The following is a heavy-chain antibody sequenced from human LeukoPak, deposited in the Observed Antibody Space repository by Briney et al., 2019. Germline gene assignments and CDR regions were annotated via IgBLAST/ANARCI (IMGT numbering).Heavy chain of an antibody. Sequence: PGGSLRLSCAASGFTFSSYGMHWVRQAPGKGLEWVAFIRYDGSNKYYADSVKGRFTISRDNAKNSLYLQMNSLRAEDTAVYYCARDETLCSGGTCYSLRGDYWGQGTLVTVSS. J-gene: IGHJ4*02. D-gene: IGHD2-15*01. CDR1: GFTFSSYG. CDR3: ARDETLCSGGTCYSLRGDY. V-gene: IGHV3-30*02. CDR2: IRYDGSNK.